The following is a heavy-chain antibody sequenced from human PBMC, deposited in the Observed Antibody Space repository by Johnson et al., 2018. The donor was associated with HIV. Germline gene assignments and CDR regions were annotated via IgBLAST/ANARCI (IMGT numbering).Heavy chain of an antibody. CDR2: INWNGGST. CDR3: AREGGYSGRYYGHDAFDI. V-gene: IGHV3-20*04. D-gene: IGHD1-26*01. J-gene: IGHJ3*02. CDR1: QFSFSTYY. Sequence: VQLVESGGGLAKPAWSPRLSCAASQFSFSTYYMNCVRQAPGKGLEWVSGINWNGGSTVYADSVKGRFTISRDNAKKSLFLQMNSLKAEDTAFYSCAREGGYSGRYYGHDAFDIWGQGTMVTVSS.